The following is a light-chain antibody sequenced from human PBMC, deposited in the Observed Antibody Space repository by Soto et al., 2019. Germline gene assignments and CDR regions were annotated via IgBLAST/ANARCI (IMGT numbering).Light chain of an antibody. CDR2: ATS. CDR3: LLTDPGVRV. J-gene: IGLJ1*01. CDR1: TGAVTSGLL. V-gene: IGLV7-46*01. Sequence: QAVVTQEPSLTVSPGDTVTLTCGPSTGAVTSGLLPHWFQQKPAQAPKILIYATSNKHTWTPARFSGSLLGGKAALTLSGAQPEDEAEYYCLLTDPGVRVFGTGTKLTVL.